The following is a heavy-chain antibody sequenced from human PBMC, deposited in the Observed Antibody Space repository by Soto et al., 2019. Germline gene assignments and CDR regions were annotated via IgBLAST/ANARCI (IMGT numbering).Heavy chain of an antibody. CDR3: ARDFDYYDSSGYYYVFDY. Sequence: PGGSLRLSCAASGFTFSSYGMHWVRQAPGKGLEWVAVIWYDGSNKYYADSVKGRFTISRDNSKNTLYLQMNSLRAEDTAVYYCARDFDYYDSSGYYYVFDYWGQGTLVTVSS. CDR1: GFTFSSYG. D-gene: IGHD3-22*01. CDR2: IWYDGSNK. J-gene: IGHJ4*02. V-gene: IGHV3-33*01.